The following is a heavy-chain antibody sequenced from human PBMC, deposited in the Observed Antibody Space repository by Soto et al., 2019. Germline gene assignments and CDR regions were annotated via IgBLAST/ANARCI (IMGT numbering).Heavy chain of an antibody. V-gene: IGHV3-33*01. CDR3: ARDVTRVPAAILSV. CDR1: GFTFSSYG. D-gene: IGHD2-2*01. CDR2: IWYDGSNK. Sequence: QVQLVESGGGVVQPGRSLRLSCAASGFTFSSYGMHWVRQAPGKGLEWVAVIWYDGSNKYYADSVKGRFTISRDNSKNTLYLQMNSLRAEDTAVYYCARDVTRVPAAILSVWGQGTLVTVSP. J-gene: IGHJ4*02.